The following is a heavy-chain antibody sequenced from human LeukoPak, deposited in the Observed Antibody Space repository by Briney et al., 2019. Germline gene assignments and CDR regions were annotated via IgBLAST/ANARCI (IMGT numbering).Heavy chain of an antibody. CDR3: ARVQWGSSWRGSFDY. J-gene: IGHJ4*02. V-gene: IGHV1-2*02. CDR1: GYTFTGYY. D-gene: IGHD6-13*01. CDR2: INPNSGGT. Sequence: ASVKVSCKASGYTFTGYYIHWVRQAPGQGLEWMGWINPNSGGTNYAQKFQGRVTMTRDTSISTAYMELSRLRSDDTAVYYCARVQWGSSWRGSFDYWGQGTLVTVSS.